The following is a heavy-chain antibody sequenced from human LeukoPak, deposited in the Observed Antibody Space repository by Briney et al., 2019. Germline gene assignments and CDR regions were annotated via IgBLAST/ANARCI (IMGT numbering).Heavy chain of an antibody. Sequence: PSETLSLTSTLSGASICVYYRSCMRQPPGKGLEWIGYIYHTVATKYTPSLTSRVTISVHTPKRQFSLKLSSVTAADTAVYYCARDYDSSGLRYSDIWGRGNLVTVSS. CDR3: ARDYDSSGLRYSDI. CDR2: IYHTVAT. CDR1: GASICVYY. J-gene: IGHJ2*01. D-gene: IGHD3-22*01. V-gene: IGHV4-59*01.